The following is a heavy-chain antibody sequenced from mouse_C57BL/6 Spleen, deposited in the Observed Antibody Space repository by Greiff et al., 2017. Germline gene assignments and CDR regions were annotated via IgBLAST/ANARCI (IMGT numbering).Heavy chain of an antibody. CDR2: INPNNGGT. V-gene: IGHV1-26*01. J-gene: IGHJ3*01. D-gene: IGHD2-3*01. CDR3: ARFSYDGYYPFAY. CDR1: GYTFTDYY. Sequence: VQLQQSGPELVKPGASVKISCKASGYTFTDYYMNWVKQSHGKSLEWIGDINPNNGGTSYNQKFKGKATLTVDKSSSTAYMELRSLTSEDSAVYYCARFSYDGYYPFAYWGQGTLVTVSA.